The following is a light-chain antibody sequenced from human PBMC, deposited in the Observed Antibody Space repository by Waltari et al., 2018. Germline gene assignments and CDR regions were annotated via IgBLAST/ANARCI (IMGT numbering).Light chain of an antibody. CDR1: SGHSNNI. CDR3: QTGGHGTWV. Sequence: QLVLTQSPSASASLEASVKLSCTLSSGHSNNIIAWHQQQPEKGPRYLMKVNSDGSHSKGDEIPDRFSGSSSGAERYLPISSLQSEDEADYYCQTGGHGTWVFGGGTKLTVL. J-gene: IGLJ3*02. CDR2: VNSDGSH. V-gene: IGLV4-69*01.